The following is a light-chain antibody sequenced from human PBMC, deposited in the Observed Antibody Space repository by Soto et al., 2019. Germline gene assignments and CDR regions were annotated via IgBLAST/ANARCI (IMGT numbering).Light chain of an antibody. V-gene: IGLV2-14*01. Sequence: QSALTQPASLSGSPGQSITISCTGTSSDIGAYDYVSWFQQHPGKAPKLMISEVNNRPSGVSNRFSGSKSGNTASLTISGVQPEDEADYYCCSYAGSSPYIVFGGGTKLTVL. CDR1: SSDIGAYDY. CDR3: CSYAGSSPYIV. J-gene: IGLJ2*01. CDR2: EVN.